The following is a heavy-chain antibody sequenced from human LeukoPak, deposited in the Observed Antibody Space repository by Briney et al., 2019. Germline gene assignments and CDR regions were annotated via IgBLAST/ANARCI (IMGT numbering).Heavy chain of an antibody. CDR3: ARDHRIPRSFDY. Sequence: SETLSLTCTVSGGSISSSSYYWGWIRQPPGKGLEWNGSIYYSGSTYYNPSLKSRVTISVDTSKNQFSLKLSSVTAADTAVYYCARDHRIPRSFDYWGQGTLVTVSS. CDR2: IYYSGST. J-gene: IGHJ4*02. CDR1: GGSISSSSYY. V-gene: IGHV4-39*07.